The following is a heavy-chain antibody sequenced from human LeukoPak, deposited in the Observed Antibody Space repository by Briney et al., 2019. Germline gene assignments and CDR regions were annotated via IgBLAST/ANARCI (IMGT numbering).Heavy chain of an antibody. J-gene: IGHJ4*02. V-gene: IGHV1-2*02. D-gene: IGHD2-21*01. CDR1: GYTLTGYY. CDR3: ASIKYGGLFGDFDY. Sequence: ASVKVSCKASGYTLTGYYMHWVRQAPGQGLEWMGWINPNSGGTNYAQKFQGRVTMTRDTSISTAYMELSRLRSDDTAVYYCASIKYGGLFGDFDYWGQGTLVTVSS. CDR2: INPNSGGT.